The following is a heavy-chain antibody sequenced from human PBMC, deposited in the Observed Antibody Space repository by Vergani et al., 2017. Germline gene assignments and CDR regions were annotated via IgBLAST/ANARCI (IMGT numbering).Heavy chain of an antibody. CDR1: GFTVSSNY. D-gene: IGHD3-22*01. CDR3: ARLVGAVVVTYFDY. Sequence: EVQLVESGGGLIQPGGSLRLSCAASGFTVSSNYMSWVRQAPGKGLEWVSVIYSGGSTYYADSVKGRFTISRDNSKNTLYLQMNSLRAEDTAVYYCARLVGAVVVTYFDYWGQGTLVTVSS. J-gene: IGHJ4*02. CDR2: IYSGGST. V-gene: IGHV3-53*01.